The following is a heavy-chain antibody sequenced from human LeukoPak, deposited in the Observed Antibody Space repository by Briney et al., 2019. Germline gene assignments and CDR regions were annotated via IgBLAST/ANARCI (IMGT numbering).Heavy chain of an antibody. J-gene: IGHJ4*02. V-gene: IGHV3-13*01. CDR3: AREGEDGWIDK. D-gene: IGHD3-10*01. CDR2: IGAGGDT. Sequence: PGGSLRLSCAASGFTFSSYDMHWVRQAKGKGLEWVSGIGAGGDTYYPDSVKGRFTISRENAKNSFYLQMKSLRAGDTAMYYCAREGEDGWIDKWGQGTLVTVSS. CDR1: GFTFSSYD.